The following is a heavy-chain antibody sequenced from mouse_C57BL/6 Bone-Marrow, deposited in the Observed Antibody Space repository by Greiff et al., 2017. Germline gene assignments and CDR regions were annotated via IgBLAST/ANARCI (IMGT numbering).Heavy chain of an antibody. J-gene: IGHJ3*01. CDR3: ARGGSGLAWFAY. D-gene: IGHD3-2*02. CDR2: INPSNGGT. Sequence: QVQLQQPGTELVKPGASVKLSCKASGYTFTSYWMHWVKQRPGQGLAWIGNINPSNGGTNYNEKFKSKATLTVDKSSSTAYMRLSSLAAEDYAVYKCARGGSGLAWFAYWGQGTLVTVSA. CDR1: GYTFTSYW. V-gene: IGHV1-53*01.